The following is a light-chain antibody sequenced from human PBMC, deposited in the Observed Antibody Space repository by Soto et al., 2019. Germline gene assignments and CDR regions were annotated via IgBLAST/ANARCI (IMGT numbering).Light chain of an antibody. V-gene: IGKV3-20*01. CDR3: QQYGSLSWT. J-gene: IGKJ1*01. CDR2: DAS. Sequence: DTVLTHSPGTLSLSPGERATLSCRASQSVGTYLAWYQQKPGQAPRLLIYDASNRDTGIAPRFRGSGSGTDFTLTISRLEPEDFEVYYCQQYGSLSWTFGQGTKVDIK. CDR1: QSVGTY.